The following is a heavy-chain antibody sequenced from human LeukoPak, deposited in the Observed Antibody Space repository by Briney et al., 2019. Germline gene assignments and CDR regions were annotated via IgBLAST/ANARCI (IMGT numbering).Heavy chain of an antibody. J-gene: IGHJ5*02. CDR1: GYSISIGYY. V-gene: IGHV4-38-2*02. CDR3: ARIVGATSWFDP. D-gene: IGHD1-26*01. CDR2: IYHSEST. Sequence: PSETLSLTCTVSGYSISIGYYWGWIRQPPGKGLEWIGSIYHSESTYYNPSLKSRVTISVDTSKNQFALKLNSVTAADTAVYHCARIVGATSWFDPWGQGTLVTVSS.